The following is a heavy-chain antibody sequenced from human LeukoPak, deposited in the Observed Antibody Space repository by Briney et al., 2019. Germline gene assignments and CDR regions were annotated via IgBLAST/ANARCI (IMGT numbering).Heavy chain of an antibody. CDR1: GFTFSSYG. Sequence: GGSLRLSCAASGFTFSSYGMHWVRQAPGKGLEWVAFIRYDGSNKYYADSVKGRFTISRDNSKNTLYLRMNSLRAEDTAVYYCVKDDYDYVWESYRSYFDYWGQGTLVTVSS. V-gene: IGHV3-30*02. D-gene: IGHD3-16*02. CDR2: IRYDGSNK. J-gene: IGHJ4*02. CDR3: VKDDYDYVWESYRSYFDY.